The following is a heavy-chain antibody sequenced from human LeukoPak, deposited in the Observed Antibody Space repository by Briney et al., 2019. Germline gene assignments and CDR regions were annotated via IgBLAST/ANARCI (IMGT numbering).Heavy chain of an antibody. Sequence: GGSLRLSCAASGFTFSSYEMNWVRQAPGKGLEWVSYISSSGSTIYYADSVKGRFTISGDNARNSLYLQMNSLRAEDTAVYYCAKEVEGYQLLSRKYYYYYMDVWGKGTTVTISS. J-gene: IGHJ6*03. CDR3: AKEVEGYQLLSRKYYYYYMDV. V-gene: IGHV3-48*03. CDR1: GFTFSSYE. CDR2: ISSSGSTI. D-gene: IGHD2/OR15-2a*01.